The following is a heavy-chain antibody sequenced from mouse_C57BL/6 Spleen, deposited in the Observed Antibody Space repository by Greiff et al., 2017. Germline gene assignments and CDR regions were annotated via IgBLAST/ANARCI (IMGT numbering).Heavy chain of an antibody. CDR2: IWTGGGT. CDR1: GFSLTSYA. Sequence: VQRVESGPGLVAPSQSLSITCTVSGFSLTSYAISWVRQPPGKGLEWLGVIWTGGGTNYNSALKSRLSISKDNSKSQVFLKMNSLQTDDTARYYCARNYGSSYLYYFDYWGQGTTLTVSS. J-gene: IGHJ2*01. D-gene: IGHD1-1*01. V-gene: IGHV2-9-1*01. CDR3: ARNYGSSYLYYFDY.